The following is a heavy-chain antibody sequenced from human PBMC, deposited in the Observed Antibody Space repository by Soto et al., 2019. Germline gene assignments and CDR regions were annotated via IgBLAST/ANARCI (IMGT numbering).Heavy chain of an antibody. V-gene: IGHV4-31*03. CDR1: GADINSGGFT. D-gene: IGHD3-16*02. Sequence: SETLSLTCSVSGADINSGGFTWTWIRQHAGKGLEWLGCISHSGSTDYNPSLKSRLSISGDTSKNHFSLTLTSVTAADAAVYYCATIGVSGYLAVWGQGTTVTVSS. CDR3: ATIGVSGYLAV. J-gene: IGHJ6*02. CDR2: ISHSGST.